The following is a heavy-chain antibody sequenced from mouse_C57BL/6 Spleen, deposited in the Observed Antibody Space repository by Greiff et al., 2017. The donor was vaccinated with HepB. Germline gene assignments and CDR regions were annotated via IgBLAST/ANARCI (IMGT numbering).Heavy chain of an antibody. V-gene: IGHV1-82*01. CDR3: ARKSITTVVVHFDD. D-gene: IGHD1-1*01. CDR1: GYAFSSSW. Sequence: VQLQQSGPELVKPGASVKISCKASGYAFSSSWMNWVKQRPGKGLEWIGRIYPGDGDTNYNGKFKGKGTLTADKSSSTAYMQLSSLTSEDSAVYFCARKSITTVVVHFDDWGQGTTLTVSS. J-gene: IGHJ2*01. CDR2: IYPGDGDT.